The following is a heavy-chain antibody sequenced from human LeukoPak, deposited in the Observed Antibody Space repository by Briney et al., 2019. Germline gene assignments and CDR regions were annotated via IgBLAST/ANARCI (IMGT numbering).Heavy chain of an antibody. Sequence: SVKVSCKASGGTFSSYGISWVRQAPGLGLEWIGGIIPIFSTVNYAQKFQGRVTITADESTGTAYMELSSLRSEDTAVYYCASHHERYSSGWSPHYAFDIWGQGTMVTGSS. CDR1: GGTFSSYG. J-gene: IGHJ3*02. CDR2: IIPIFSTV. CDR3: ASHHERYSSGWSPHYAFDI. V-gene: IGHV1-69*13. D-gene: IGHD6-19*01.